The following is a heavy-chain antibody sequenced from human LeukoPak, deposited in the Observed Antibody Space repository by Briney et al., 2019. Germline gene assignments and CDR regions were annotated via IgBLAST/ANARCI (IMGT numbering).Heavy chain of an antibody. CDR2: INPNSGGT. CDR3: ARAGDYGDYFDY. V-gene: IGHV1-2*04. J-gene: IGHJ4*02. Sequence: ASVKVSCKASGYTFTGYYTHWVRQAPGQGLEWMGWINPNSGGTNYAQKFQGWVTMTRDTSISTAYMELSRLKSDDTAVYYCARAGDYGDYFDYWGQGTLVTVSS. CDR1: GYTFTGYY. D-gene: IGHD4-17*01.